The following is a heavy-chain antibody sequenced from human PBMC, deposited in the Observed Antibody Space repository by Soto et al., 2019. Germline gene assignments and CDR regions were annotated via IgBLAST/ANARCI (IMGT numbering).Heavy chain of an antibody. CDR1: DGSFNDYF. J-gene: IGHJ4*02. D-gene: IGHD6-13*01. CDR3: GIPSAWEVLAY. V-gene: IGHV4-34*02. CDR2: IRRSGST. Sequence: QVQLQQWGAGLLKPSETLSLTCGVYDGSFNDYFWTWIRQPPGKGLEWIAEIRRSGSTYYNPSLESRVTISVDTSKSQFTLRVASVTAADTAVYARGIPSAWEVLAYWGQGTLVTVSS.